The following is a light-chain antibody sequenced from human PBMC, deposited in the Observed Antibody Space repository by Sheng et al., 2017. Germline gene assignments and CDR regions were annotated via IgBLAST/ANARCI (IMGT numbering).Light chain of an antibody. CDR3: CSYAGSGLWV. Sequence: SALAQPASVSGSPRQSITLSCIGTDSDVGNFNLVSWYQQRPGKAPSLLIYEVTKRPSGVPDRFTGSKSDNTASLTISGLQTDDEADYYCCSYAGSGLWVFGGGTEADRP. V-gene: IGLV2-23*02. CDR2: EVT. CDR1: DSDVGNFNL. J-gene: IGLJ3*02.